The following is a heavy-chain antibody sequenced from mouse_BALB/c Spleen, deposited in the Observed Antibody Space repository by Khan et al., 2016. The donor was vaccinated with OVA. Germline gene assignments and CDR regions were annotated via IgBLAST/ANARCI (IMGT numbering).Heavy chain of an antibody. Sequence: EVELVESGGDLVKPGGSLKLSCAASGFTFSTYGMPWVRQTPEQRLEWVATVSTGSSYTYYPASVKGRFTISRDNATNTLYLQMSGLTSEDTAICYCTRLAYYYDSEGFTYWGQGTLVTVSA. J-gene: IGHJ3*01. CDR2: VSTGSSYT. CDR1: GFTFSTYG. D-gene: IGHD1-1*01. CDR3: TRLAYYYDSEGFTY. V-gene: IGHV5-6*01.